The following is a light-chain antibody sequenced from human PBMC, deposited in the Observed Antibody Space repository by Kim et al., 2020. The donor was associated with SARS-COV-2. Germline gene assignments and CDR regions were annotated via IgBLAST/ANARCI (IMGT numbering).Light chain of an antibody. CDR1: SDDFATSDY. Sequence: QSVLTQPASVSGSPGQSITISCTAFSDDFATSDYVSWYQHRPERAPKLIIYDVTKRPSGISDRFSGSKSGYMASLSISGLQADDEAYYYCSSYTYDTNFDYVFGPGTQLTVL. CDR2: DVT. CDR3: SSYTYDTNFDYV. V-gene: IGLV2-14*03. J-gene: IGLJ1*01.